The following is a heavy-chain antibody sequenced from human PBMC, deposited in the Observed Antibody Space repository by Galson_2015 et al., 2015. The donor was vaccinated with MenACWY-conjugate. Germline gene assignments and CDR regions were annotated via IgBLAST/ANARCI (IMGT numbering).Heavy chain of an antibody. Sequence: PALVKPTQTLTLTCTFSGFSLSTSGVGVGWIRQPPGKALEWLALIYWDDDKRYSPSLRSRLTITKDTSKNHVVLTMTNMDPMDTATYYCSRTGATPGDYWGQGTLVTVSS. V-gene: IGHV2-5*02. CDR3: SRTGATPGDY. J-gene: IGHJ4*02. D-gene: IGHD2-15*01. CDR1: GFSLSTSGVG. CDR2: IYWDDDK.